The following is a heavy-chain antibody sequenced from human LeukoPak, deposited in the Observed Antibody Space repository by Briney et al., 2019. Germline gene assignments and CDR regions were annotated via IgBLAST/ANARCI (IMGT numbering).Heavy chain of an antibody. CDR1: GFTFSSYA. D-gene: IGHD5-12*01. Sequence: GGSLRLSCAASGFTFSSYAMSWVRQAPGKGLEWVSAISGSGGSTYYADSVKGRFTISRDNSKNTLYPQMNSLRAEDTAVYYCAAQARDIVATWADYWGQGTLVTVSS. CDR2: ISGSGGST. J-gene: IGHJ4*02. V-gene: IGHV3-23*01. CDR3: AAQARDIVATWADY.